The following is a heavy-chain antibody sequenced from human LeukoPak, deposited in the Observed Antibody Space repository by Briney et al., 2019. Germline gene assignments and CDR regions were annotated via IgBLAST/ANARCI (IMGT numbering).Heavy chain of an antibody. CDR1: GFTFSSYN. D-gene: IGHD3-22*01. CDR3: ARDNYDSSGYYYVFLGNDY. V-gene: IGHV3-21*01. CDR2: ISTSSIYI. J-gene: IGHJ4*02. Sequence: WGSLTLSCAASGFTFSSYNMNWVRQAPGKGLEWVSSISTSSIYIYYGDSVKGRFTISRDNAKNSLYLQMNSLRAEDTAVYYCARDNYDSSGYYYVFLGNDYWGQGTLVTVSS.